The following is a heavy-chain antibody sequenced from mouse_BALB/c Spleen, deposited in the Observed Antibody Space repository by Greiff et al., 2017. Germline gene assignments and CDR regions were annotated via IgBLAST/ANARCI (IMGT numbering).Heavy chain of an antibody. J-gene: IGHJ1*01. V-gene: IGHV3-2*02. D-gene: IGHD1-1*01. CDR3: ARRRDYGSSSYFDV. Sequence: DVHLVESGPGLVKPSQSLSLTCTVTGYSITSDYAWNWIRQFPGNKLEWMGYISYSGSTSYNPSLKSRISITRDTSKNQFFLQLNSVTTEDTATYYCARRRDYGSSSYFDVWGAGTTVTVSS. CDR2: ISYSGST. CDR1: GYSITSDYA.